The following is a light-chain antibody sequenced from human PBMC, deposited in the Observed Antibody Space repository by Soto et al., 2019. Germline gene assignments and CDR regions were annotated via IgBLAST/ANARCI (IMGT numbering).Light chain of an antibody. CDR1: QSVSSN. Sequence: EIVMPQSPATLSVSPGERATLSCRASQSVSSNLAWYQQKPGQAPRLLIYGASTSATGIPARFSGSGSGTEFTLTISSLQSEDFAVYYCQQSRKMYTFGQGTKLEIK. J-gene: IGKJ2*01. V-gene: IGKV3-15*01. CDR3: QQSRKMYT. CDR2: GAS.